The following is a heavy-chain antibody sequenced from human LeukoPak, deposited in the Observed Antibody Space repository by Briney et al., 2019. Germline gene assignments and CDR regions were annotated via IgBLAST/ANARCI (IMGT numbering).Heavy chain of an antibody. J-gene: IGHJ4*02. CDR3: ASAPMGASSSWYYFDY. CDR2: IIPIFGTA. V-gene: IGHV1-69*13. CDR1: GGTFSSYA. D-gene: IGHD6-13*01. Sequence: ASVKVSCKASGGTFSSYAISWVRQAPGQGLEWMGGIIPIFGTANYAQKFQGRVTITADESTSTAYMELSSLRSEDTAVYYCASAPMGASSSWYYFDYWGQGTLVTVSS.